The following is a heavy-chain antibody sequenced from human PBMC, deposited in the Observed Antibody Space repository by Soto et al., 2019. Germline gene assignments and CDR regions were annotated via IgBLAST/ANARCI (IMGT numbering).Heavy chain of an antibody. D-gene: IGHD6-19*01. CDR1: GFTYSSYW. CDR3: ARAGYSSGWRFDY. Sequence: GSLRLSCAASGFTYSSYWMNWVRQAPGKGLEWVANIKQDGSEKYYVDSVKGRFTISRDNAKNSLYLQMNSLRVEDTAVYYCARAGYSSGWRFDYWGQGTLVTVSS. V-gene: IGHV3-7*01. J-gene: IGHJ4*02. CDR2: IKQDGSEK.